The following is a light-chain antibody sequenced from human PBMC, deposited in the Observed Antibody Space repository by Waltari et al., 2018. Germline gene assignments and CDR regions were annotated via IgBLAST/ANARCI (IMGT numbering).Light chain of an antibody. Sequence: TVMTQSPDSLAVSLGERATINCRSSQSLLYSSNNENYLAWFQQRPGQPPKLLIYWASTRESGVPDRFSGSGSGTDFTLTISSLQAEDVAIYYCQQYYNTPYTFGQGTKVEIK. CDR2: WAS. CDR3: QQYYNTPYT. J-gene: IGKJ2*01. CDR1: QSLLYSSNNENY. V-gene: IGKV4-1*01.